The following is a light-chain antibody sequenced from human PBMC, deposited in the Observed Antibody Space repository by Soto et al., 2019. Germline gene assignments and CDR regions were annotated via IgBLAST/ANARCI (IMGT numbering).Light chain of an antibody. CDR1: SGSVSPSYF. Sequence: QTVVTQEPSISVSPGGTVTLTCGLSSGSVSPSYFPSWYQQTPGQAPRTLIYTTNTRSSGVPDRFSGSILGNRAALTITGAQADDESDYYCVLYVGSGTWVFGGGTKLTVL. CDR3: VLYVGSGTWV. V-gene: IGLV8-61*01. CDR2: TTN. J-gene: IGLJ3*02.